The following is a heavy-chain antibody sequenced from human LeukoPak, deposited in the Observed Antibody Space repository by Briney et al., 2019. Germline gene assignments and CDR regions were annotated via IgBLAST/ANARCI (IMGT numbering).Heavy chain of an antibody. CDR2: INHSGST. J-gene: IGHJ4*02. CDR3: ARATTFYYGSGSYYHFDY. CDR1: GGSFSGYY. D-gene: IGHD3-10*01. V-gene: IGHV4-34*01. Sequence: SETLSLTCAVYGGSFSGYYWSWIRQPPGKGLEWIGEINHSGSTNYNPSLKSRVTISVDTSKNQFSLKLSSVTAADTAVYYCARATTFYYGSGSYYHFDYWGQETLVTVSS.